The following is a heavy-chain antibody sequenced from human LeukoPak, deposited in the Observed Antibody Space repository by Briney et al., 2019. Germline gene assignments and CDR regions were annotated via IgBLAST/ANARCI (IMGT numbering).Heavy chain of an antibody. J-gene: IGHJ4*02. Sequence: GGSLRLSCAASGFTFNNYAMSWVRQAPGKGLEWVSAISGSGGTTYYADSVKGRFTISRDDSKNTLDLQINSLRAEDTAVYYCAKGVYRDSLGVVDYWGQGPLVTVSS. D-gene: IGHD4-17*01. V-gene: IGHV3-23*01. CDR3: AKGVYRDSLGVVDY. CDR1: GFTFNNYA. CDR2: ISGSGGTT.